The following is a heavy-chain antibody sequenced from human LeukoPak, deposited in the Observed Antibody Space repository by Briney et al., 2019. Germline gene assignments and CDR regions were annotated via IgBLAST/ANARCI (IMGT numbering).Heavy chain of an antibody. CDR1: GGSISSGDYY. CDR2: IYYSGST. CDR3: ARGLRFLEWLLFPNWFDP. V-gene: IGHV4-30-4*01. Sequence: SETLSLTCTVSGGSISSGDYYWSWIRQPPGKGLEWIGYIYYSGSTYYNPSLKSRVTISVDTSKNQFSLKLSSVTAADTAVYYCARGLRFLEWLLFPNWFDPWGQGTLVTVSP. D-gene: IGHD3-3*01. J-gene: IGHJ5*02.